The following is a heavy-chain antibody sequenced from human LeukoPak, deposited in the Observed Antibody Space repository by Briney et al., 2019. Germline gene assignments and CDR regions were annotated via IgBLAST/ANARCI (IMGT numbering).Heavy chain of an antibody. Sequence: ASVKVSCKASGYTFTSYYMHWVRQAPGQGLEWMGIINPSGGSTSYAQKFQGRVTMTRDTSTSTVYMELSSLRSEDTAVYYCVGSAYCGGDCYWEYYFDYWGQGILVTVSS. CDR3: VGSAYCGGDCYWEYYFDY. V-gene: IGHV1-46*01. CDR2: INPSGGST. D-gene: IGHD2-21*02. CDR1: GYTFTSYY. J-gene: IGHJ4*02.